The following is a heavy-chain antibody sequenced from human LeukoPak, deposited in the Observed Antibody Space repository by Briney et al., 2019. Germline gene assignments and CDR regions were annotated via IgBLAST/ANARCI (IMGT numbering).Heavy chain of an antibody. J-gene: IGHJ4*02. CDR2: IYYSGST. Sequence: SETLSLTCTVSGGSISSYYWSWIRQPPGKGLEWIGYIYYSGSTNYNPSLKSRVTISVDTSKNQFSLKLSSVTAADTAVYYCARGPPYIVVVTAIGFFDYWGQGTLVTVSS. D-gene: IGHD2-21*02. CDR3: ARGPPYIVVVTAIGFFDY. V-gene: IGHV4-59*12. CDR1: GGSISSYY.